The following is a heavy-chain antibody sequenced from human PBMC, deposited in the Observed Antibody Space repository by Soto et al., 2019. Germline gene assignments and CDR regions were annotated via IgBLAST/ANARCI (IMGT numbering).Heavy chain of an antibody. CDR2: IYIGGST. J-gene: IGHJ4*02. Sequence: PGGSLRLSCAASEFTVSSKYMSWVRQAPGKGLEWVSVIYIGGSTYYADSVKGRFTISRDSSKNTLYLQMNSLRDEDTAVYFCAIIDLPGHYFDSWGQGTLVTVYS. CDR1: EFTVSSKY. V-gene: IGHV3-53*01. CDR3: AIIDLPGHYFDS.